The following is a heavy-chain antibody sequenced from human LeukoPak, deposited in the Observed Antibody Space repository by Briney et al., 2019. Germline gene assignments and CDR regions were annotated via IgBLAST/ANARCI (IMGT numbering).Heavy chain of an antibody. D-gene: IGHD3-10*01. V-gene: IGHV3-7*01. CDR2: VNEDGSEK. CDR1: GFIFRNYW. CDR3: LSGSGH. J-gene: IGHJ4*02. Sequence: GGSLRLSCAAAGFIFRNYWMGWVRQAPGKGLEWVANVNEDGSEKYYVDSVKGRFIISRDNAKNSLYLQMNILRAEDTAVFYCLSGSGHCGQGTLVTVSS.